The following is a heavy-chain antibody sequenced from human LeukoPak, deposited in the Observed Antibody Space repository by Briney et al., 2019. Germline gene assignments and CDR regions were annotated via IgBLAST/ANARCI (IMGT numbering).Heavy chain of an antibody. Sequence: PSETLSLTCAVYGGSFSGYYWSWIRQPPGKGLEWIGEINHSGSTNYNPSLKSRVTISVDTSKNQFSLKLSSVTAADTAVYYCAREVVVVPAALYYFDYWGQGTLVTVSS. J-gene: IGHJ4*02. CDR1: GGSFSGYY. D-gene: IGHD2-2*01. CDR3: AREVVVVPAALYYFDY. CDR2: INHSGST. V-gene: IGHV4-34*01.